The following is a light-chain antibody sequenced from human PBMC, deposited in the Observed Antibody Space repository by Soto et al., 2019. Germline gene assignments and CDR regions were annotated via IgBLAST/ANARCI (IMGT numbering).Light chain of an antibody. Sequence: HSVLTQPASLTGFPGQSLTISCTGTSSDVGGYNYVSWYQQHPGKAPTLMIYDVSNRPSGVSNRFSGSKSGNTASLTISLFQGEDEADYYCSSYTSSSTRVFGTGNKVTVL. CDR3: SSYTSSSTRV. J-gene: IGLJ1*01. CDR2: DVS. CDR1: SSDVGGYNY. V-gene: IGLV2-14*01.